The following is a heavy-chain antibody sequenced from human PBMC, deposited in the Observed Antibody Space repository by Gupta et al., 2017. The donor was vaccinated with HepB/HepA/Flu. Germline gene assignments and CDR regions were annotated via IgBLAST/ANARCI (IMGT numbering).Heavy chain of an antibody. D-gene: IGHD6-13*01. V-gene: IGHV3-30*07. J-gene: IGHJ4*02. CDR3: ARWGRIAAAGYDY. Sequence: TISRDNSKNTLYLQMNSLRAEDTAVYYCARWGRIAAAGYDYWGQGTLVTVSS.